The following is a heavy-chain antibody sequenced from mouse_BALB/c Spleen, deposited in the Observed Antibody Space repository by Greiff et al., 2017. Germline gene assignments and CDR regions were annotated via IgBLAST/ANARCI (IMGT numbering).Heavy chain of an antibody. Sequence: EVQVVESGGGLVKPGGSLKLSCAASGFTFSDYYMYWVRQTPEKRLEWVATISDGGSYTYYPDSVKGRFTISRDNAKNNLYLQMSSLTSEDTAMYYCARDVDYDERSLDDWGQGTSVTVAS. CDR1: GFTFSDYY. D-gene: IGHD2-4*01. CDR2: ISDGGSYT. CDR3: ARDVDYDERSLDD. J-gene: IGHJ4*01. V-gene: IGHV5-4*02.